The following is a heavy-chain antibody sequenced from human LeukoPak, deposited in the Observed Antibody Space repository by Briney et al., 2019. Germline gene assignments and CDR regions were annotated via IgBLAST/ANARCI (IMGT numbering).Heavy chain of an antibody. CDR2: IYPGDSDT. J-gene: IGHJ5*02. Sequence: GESLKISCKGSGYSFTSYWIGWVRQMPGKGLEWMGIIYPGDSDTRYSPSFQGQVTISADKSISTAYLQWSSLKASDTATYYCARSLSSSWYVDWFDPWGQGTLVTVSS. CDR3: ARSLSSSWYVDWFDP. D-gene: IGHD6-13*01. CDR1: GYSFTSYW. V-gene: IGHV5-51*01.